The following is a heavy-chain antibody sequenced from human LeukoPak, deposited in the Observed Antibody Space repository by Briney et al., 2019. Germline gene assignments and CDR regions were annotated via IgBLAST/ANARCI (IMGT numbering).Heavy chain of an antibody. J-gene: IGHJ1*01. Sequence: GGCLRLSCAASGFTVSSNSMSWVRQAPGKGLEWVSVIYRGGNTYYADSVKGRFTISRDNSKNTLYLQMNSLRAEDTAVYYCASLTQQLVFQNWGQGPLVSVSS. CDR1: GFTVSSNS. CDR3: ASLTQQLVFQN. V-gene: IGHV3-53*01. D-gene: IGHD6-13*01. CDR2: IYRGGNT.